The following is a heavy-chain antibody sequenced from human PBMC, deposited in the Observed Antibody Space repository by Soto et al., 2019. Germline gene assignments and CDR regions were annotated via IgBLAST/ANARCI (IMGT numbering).Heavy chain of an antibody. CDR1: GFTFSDYC. Sequence: PGGSLRLSSAASGFTFSDYCINWIRQAPGKGLEWISYISTSGTTIYYADSLKGRFTISRDNAKNSLYLQINSLRADDTAVYYCARASVDSDYPSPYWGQGT. V-gene: IGHV3-11*01. D-gene: IGHD3-22*01. CDR2: ISTSGTTI. CDR3: ARASVDSDYPSPY. J-gene: IGHJ4*02.